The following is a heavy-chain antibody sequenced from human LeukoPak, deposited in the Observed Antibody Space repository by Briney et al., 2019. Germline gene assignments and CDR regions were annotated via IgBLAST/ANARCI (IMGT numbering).Heavy chain of an antibody. Sequence: SQTLSLTCTVSGGSISSGAYYWSWIRQPPGKGLEWIGYIYYSGSTYYNPSLKSRVTISVDTSKTQFSLKLSSVTAADTAVYYCATVTSGITASPDYWGQGTLVTVSS. V-gene: IGHV4-30-4*08. J-gene: IGHJ4*02. D-gene: IGHD1-20*01. CDR1: GGSISSGAYY. CDR3: ATVTSGITASPDY. CDR2: IYYSGST.